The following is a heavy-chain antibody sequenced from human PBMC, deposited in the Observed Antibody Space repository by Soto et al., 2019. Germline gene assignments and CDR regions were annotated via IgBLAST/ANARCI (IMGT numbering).Heavy chain of an antibody. CDR1: GGSISSGGYY. CDR2: IYYSGST. Sequence: QVQLQESGPGLVKPSQTLSLTCTVSGGSISSGGYYWSWIRQHPGKGLEWIGYIYYSGSTYYNPSLKSRATISVATSKNQSSLKLSSVTAAVTAVYYCARGVTMVRGVIHTPYFDYWGQGTLVTVSS. V-gene: IGHV4-31*03. J-gene: IGHJ4*02. D-gene: IGHD3-10*01. CDR3: ARGVTMVRGVIHTPYFDY.